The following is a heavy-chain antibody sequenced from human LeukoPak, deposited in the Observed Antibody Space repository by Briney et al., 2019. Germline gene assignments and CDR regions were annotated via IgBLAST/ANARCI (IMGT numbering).Heavy chain of an antibody. D-gene: IGHD1-26*01. Sequence: SQTLSLTCTVSGGSISSGSYYWSWIRQPAGKGLEWIGRMYINGSTNYNPSLKSRVSISVGTSKNQFSLKLNSVTAADTAVYYCATLWRLGASTGEAFDIWGQGTMVTVSS. CDR2: MYINGST. CDR1: GGSISSGSYY. J-gene: IGHJ3*02. CDR3: ATLWRLGASTGEAFDI. V-gene: IGHV4-61*02.